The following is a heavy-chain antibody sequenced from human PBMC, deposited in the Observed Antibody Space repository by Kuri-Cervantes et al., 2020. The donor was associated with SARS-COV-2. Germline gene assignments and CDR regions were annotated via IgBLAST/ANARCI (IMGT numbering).Heavy chain of an antibody. V-gene: IGHV3-30*03. CDR2: ISYDGNNL. Sequence: GSLRLSCVASGFIFSNYAMHWVRQAPGKGLEWVAIISYDGNNLYADAVKGRITISRDNSKNTLHLQMNSLRPEDTAVYYCARETPEHTSGWFDYWGQGSLVTVSS. CDR3: ARETPEHTSGWFDY. D-gene: IGHD6-25*01. J-gene: IGHJ4*02. CDR1: GFIFSNYA.